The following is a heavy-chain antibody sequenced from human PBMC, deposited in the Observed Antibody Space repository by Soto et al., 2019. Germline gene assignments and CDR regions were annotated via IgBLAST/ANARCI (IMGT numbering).Heavy chain of an antibody. V-gene: IGHV3-23*01. CDR1: GFTFSSYA. D-gene: IGHD3-22*01. CDR3: AKGDSYDSSGYYRAEYFQC. J-gene: IGHJ1*01. Sequence: GGSLRLSYAASGFTFSSYAMSWVRQAPGKGLEWVSGISGSGGGTYNAESVKGRFTISRDNPKNTLYLQMNSLRAEDTAVYYCAKGDSYDSSGYYRAEYFQCWGQGTLVTVSS. CDR2: ISGSGGGT.